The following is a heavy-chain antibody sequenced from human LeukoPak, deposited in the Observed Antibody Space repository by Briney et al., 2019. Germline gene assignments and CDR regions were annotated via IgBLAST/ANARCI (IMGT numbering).Heavy chain of an antibody. CDR2: ISGSNDYI. CDR1: GFTFSSYW. CDR3: ATVPGDY. V-gene: IGHV3-21*01. Sequence: GGSLRLSCAASGFTFSSYWMSWVRQAPGKGLEWVSSISGSNDYIYYADSVKGRFTISRDNAKNSVHLQMNSLRAEDTAVYYCATVPGDYWGQGTLVAVSS. J-gene: IGHJ4*02.